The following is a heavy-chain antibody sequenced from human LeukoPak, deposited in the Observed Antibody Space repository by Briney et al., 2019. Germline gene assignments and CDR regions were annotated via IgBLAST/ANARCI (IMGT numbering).Heavy chain of an antibody. CDR3: AVHWGSGWYFDL. CDR1: GYTFTGHY. CDR2: VNPNSGGT. J-gene: IGHJ2*01. D-gene: IGHD7-27*01. V-gene: IGHV1-2*02. Sequence: ASVKVSCKASGYTFTGHYMHWVRQAPGQGLEWMGWVNPNSGGTTYAQKFQGRATMTRDTSISTAYMELNRLRSDDTAMYYCAVHWGSGWYFDLWGRGTLVTVSS.